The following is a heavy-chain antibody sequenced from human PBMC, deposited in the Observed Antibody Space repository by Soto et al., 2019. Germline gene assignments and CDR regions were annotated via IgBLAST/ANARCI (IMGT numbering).Heavy chain of an antibody. Sequence: SXTLSLTCIVSGGSISSYYCSWIPQPPGKGLEWIGYICYCGSTNYYPSIRSRVSISVDTSKMQFSLKLSSVTAADTAVYYCARDRDSGIAEHLFDYWGQGNLVTVSS. CDR1: GGSISSYY. D-gene: IGHD6-19*01. CDR3: ARDRDSGIAEHLFDY. J-gene: IGHJ4*02. CDR2: ICYCGST. V-gene: IGHV4-59*01.